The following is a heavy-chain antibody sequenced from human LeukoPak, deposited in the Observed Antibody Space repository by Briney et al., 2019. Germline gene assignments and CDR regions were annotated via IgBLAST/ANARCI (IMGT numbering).Heavy chain of an antibody. J-gene: IGHJ4*02. D-gene: IGHD1-7*01. Sequence: PGGSLRLSCAASGFTFSSYVMHWVRQAPGKGLEWVAVIWYDGSNKYYADSVKGRFTISRDNSKNTLYLQMNSLRAEDTAVYYCASLNWNYASQFSRRFDYWGQGTLVTVSS. V-gene: IGHV3-33*01. CDR3: ASLNWNYASQFSRRFDY. CDR1: GFTFSSYV. CDR2: IWYDGSNK.